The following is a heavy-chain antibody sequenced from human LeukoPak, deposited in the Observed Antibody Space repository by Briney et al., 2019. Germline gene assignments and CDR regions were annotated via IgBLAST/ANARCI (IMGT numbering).Heavy chain of an antibody. J-gene: IGHJ4*02. Sequence: PSETLSLTCTVSGGSISSYYWSWIRQPPGKGLEWIGYIYYSGSTNYNPSLKSRVTISVDTSKNQFSLKLSSVTAADTAVYYCARARYNWKVPYFDYWARKPWSPSPQ. CDR1: GGSISSYY. CDR3: ARARYNWKVPYFDY. V-gene: IGHV4-59*01. CDR2: IYYSGST. D-gene: IGHD1-20*01.